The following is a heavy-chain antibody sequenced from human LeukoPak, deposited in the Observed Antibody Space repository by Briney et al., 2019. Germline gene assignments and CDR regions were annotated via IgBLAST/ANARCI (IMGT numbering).Heavy chain of an antibody. V-gene: IGHV1-46*01. J-gene: IGHJ6*03. Sequence: ASVKVSCKASGYTFTSYGISWVRQAPGQGLEWMGIINPSGGSTSYAQKFQGRVTMTRDMSTSTVYMELSSLRSEDTAVYYCARGYDFWSGYFQQSYYYMDVWGKGTTVTVSS. CDR1: GYTFTSYG. D-gene: IGHD3-3*01. CDR3: ARGYDFWSGYFQQSYYYMDV. CDR2: INPSGGST.